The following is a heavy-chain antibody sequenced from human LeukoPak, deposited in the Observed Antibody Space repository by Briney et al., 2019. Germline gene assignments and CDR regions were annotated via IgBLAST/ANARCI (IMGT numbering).Heavy chain of an antibody. CDR2: INPNSGGT. CDR3: ARGEVPPHYFDY. J-gene: IGHJ4*02. V-gene: IGHV1-2*02. CDR1: GYTFTGYY. Sequence: ASVKVSCKASGYTFTGYYMHWVRQAPGQGLEWMGWINPNSGGTNYAQKFQGRVTMTRDTSISTAYMELSSLRSEDTAVYYCARGEVPPHYFDYWGQGTLVTVSS.